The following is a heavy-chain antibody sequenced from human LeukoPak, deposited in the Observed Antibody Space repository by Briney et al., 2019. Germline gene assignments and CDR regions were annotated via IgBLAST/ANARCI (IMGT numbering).Heavy chain of an antibody. CDR2: LTGDGDST. J-gene: IGHJ4*02. V-gene: IGHV3-43*02. CDR1: GFPFEDYS. Sequence: GGTLGLSCAASGFPFEDYSMHWVPQAPAKGREVGTLLTGDGDSTYYADSVKGRYTISRDNSKNSLYLPVNSLTTGDAALYYCAKGVYSGSYYTGGGFFDYWGQGTLVTVSS. CDR3: AKGVYSGSYYTGGGFFDY. D-gene: IGHD1-26*01.